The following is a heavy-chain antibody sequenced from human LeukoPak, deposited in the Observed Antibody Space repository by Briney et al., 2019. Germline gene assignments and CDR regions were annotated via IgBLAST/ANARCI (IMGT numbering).Heavy chain of an antibody. Sequence: PGGSLRLSCAASGFTLNSYAMSWARQAPEKGLEWVATISGSGGGTYYADSVKGRFTISRDDSKNTLYLQMNSLRAEDTAVYYCAKDLGRYRNNYFDYWGQGTLVTVSS. D-gene: IGHD1-26*01. CDR2: ISGSGGGT. CDR3: AKDLGRYRNNYFDY. V-gene: IGHV3-23*01. CDR1: GFTLNSYA. J-gene: IGHJ4*02.